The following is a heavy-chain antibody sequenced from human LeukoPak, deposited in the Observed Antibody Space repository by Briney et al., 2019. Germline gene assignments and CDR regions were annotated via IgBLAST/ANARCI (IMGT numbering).Heavy chain of an antibody. V-gene: IGHV4-30-2*01. CDR1: GGSISSGGYY. J-gene: IGHJ4*02. Sequence: PSETVSLTCTVSGGSISSGGYYWSWIRQPPGKGLEWIGYIYHSGSTYYNPSLKSRVTISVDRSKNQFSLKLSSVTAADTAVYYCARDNADSTVDYWGQGTLVTVSS. CDR2: IYHSGST. CDR3: ARDNADSTVDY. D-gene: IGHD2/OR15-2a*01.